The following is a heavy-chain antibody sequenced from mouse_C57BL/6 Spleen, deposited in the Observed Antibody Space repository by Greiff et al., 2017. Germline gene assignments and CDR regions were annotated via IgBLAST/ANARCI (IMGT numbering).Heavy chain of an antibody. D-gene: IGHD1-1*01. V-gene: IGHV5-17*01. CDR3: AKTTVGYFDV. CDR1: GFTFSDYG. Sequence: EVHLVESGGGLVKAGGSLKLSCAASGFTFSDYGMHWVRQAPEKGLEWVAYISSGSSTIYYADTVKGRFTISRDNAKNTLFLQMTSLRSEDTAMYYCAKTTVGYFDVWGTGTTVTVSS. CDR2: ISSGSSTI. J-gene: IGHJ1*03.